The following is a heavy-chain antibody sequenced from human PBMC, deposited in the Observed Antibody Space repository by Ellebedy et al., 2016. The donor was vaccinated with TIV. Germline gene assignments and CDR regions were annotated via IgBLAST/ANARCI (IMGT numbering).Heavy chain of an antibody. CDR2: ITSSTDFI. Sequence: GESLKISCAASGFTFSYYRMNWVRQAPGKGLEWVSSITSSTDFIYYSDSTRGRFTISRDNAKHSLYLQMESLRAEDTAVYYCARGLGSGSKYYFDYWGQGTLVTVSS. D-gene: IGHD3-22*01. CDR1: GFTFSYYR. J-gene: IGHJ4*02. V-gene: IGHV3-21*01. CDR3: ARGLGSGSKYYFDY.